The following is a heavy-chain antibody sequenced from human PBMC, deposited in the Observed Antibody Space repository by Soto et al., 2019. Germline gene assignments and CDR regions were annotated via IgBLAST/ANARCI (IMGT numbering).Heavy chain of an antibody. CDR2: VNNDGYNT. V-gene: IGHV3-74*01. CDR1: GVTFSDAW. J-gene: IGHJ6*02. Sequence: TGVSLRLCWRAAGVTFSDAWRRRVRRAPGKVLVRVSRVNNDGYNTAYADSVKGRFTISRDNARNILYMQMDSLRVEDTAIYYCARDEGGPDVWGQRTTVTVSS. CDR3: ARDEGGPDV.